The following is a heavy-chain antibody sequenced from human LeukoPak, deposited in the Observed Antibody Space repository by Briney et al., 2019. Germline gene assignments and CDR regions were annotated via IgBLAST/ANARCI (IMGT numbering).Heavy chain of an antibody. CDR1: GGTFSSYA. Sequence: SVKVSCTASGGTFSSYAISWVRQAPGQGPEWMGRIIPILGIANYAQKFQGRVTITADKSTSTAYMELSSLRPEDTAVYYCAAWELAPLDYWGQGTLVTVSS. D-gene: IGHD1-1*01. V-gene: IGHV1-69*04. J-gene: IGHJ4*02. CDR2: IIPILGIA. CDR3: AAWELAPLDY.